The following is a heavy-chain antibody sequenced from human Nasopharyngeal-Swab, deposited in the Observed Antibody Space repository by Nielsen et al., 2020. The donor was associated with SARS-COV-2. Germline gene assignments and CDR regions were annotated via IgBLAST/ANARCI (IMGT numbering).Heavy chain of an antibody. CDR1: GFTFSSYG. V-gene: IGHV3-30*18. J-gene: IGHJ4*02. CDR3: AKVHVDTAMVMDY. Sequence: GESLKISCAASGFTFSSYGMHWVRQAPGKGLEWVAVISYDGSNKYYADSVKGRFTISRDNSKNTLYLQMNSLRAEDTAVYYCAKVHVDTAMVMDYWGQGTPVTVSS. D-gene: IGHD5-18*01. CDR2: ISYDGSNK.